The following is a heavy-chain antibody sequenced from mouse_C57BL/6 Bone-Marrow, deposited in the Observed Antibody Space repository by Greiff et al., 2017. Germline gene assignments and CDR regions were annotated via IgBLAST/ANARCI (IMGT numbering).Heavy chain of an antibody. CDR1: GFTFSSYA. D-gene: IGHD2-1*01. V-gene: IGHV5-4*01. CDR2: ISDGGSYT. CDR3: ARDRGNPAWFAY. Sequence: EVKVVESGGGLVKPGGSLKLSCAASGFTFSSYAMSWVRQTPEKRLEWVATISDGGSYTYYPDNVKGRFTISRDNAKNNLYLQMSHLKSEDTAMYYCARDRGNPAWFAYGGQGTLVTVSA. J-gene: IGHJ3*01.